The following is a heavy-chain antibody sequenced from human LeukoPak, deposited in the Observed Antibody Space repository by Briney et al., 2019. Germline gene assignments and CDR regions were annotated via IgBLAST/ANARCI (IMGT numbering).Heavy chain of an antibody. CDR1: GYTFTSYG. J-gene: IGHJ6*04. Sequence: ASVKVSCKASGYTFTSYGISWVRQAPGQGLEWMGWISAYNGNTNYAQKLQGRVTMTRDMSTSIVYMELNSLRAEDTAVYYCAELGITMIGGVWGKGTTVTISS. CDR3: AELGITMIGGV. V-gene: IGHV1-18*01. CDR2: ISAYNGNT. D-gene: IGHD3-10*02.